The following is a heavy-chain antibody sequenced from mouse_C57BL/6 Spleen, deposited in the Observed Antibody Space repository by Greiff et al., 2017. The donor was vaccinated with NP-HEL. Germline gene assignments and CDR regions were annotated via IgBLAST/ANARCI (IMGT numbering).Heavy chain of an antibody. V-gene: IGHV1-80*01. D-gene: IGHD2-2*01. Sequence: QVQLQQSGAELVKPGASVKISCKASGYAFSSYWMNWVKQRPGKGLEWIGQIYPGDGDTNYNGKFKGKATLTADKSSSTAYMQLSSRTSEDSAVYCGARGGLPGAMDYWGQGTSVTVSS. CDR2: IYPGDGDT. CDR1: GYAFSSYW. J-gene: IGHJ4*01. CDR3: ARGGLPGAMDY.